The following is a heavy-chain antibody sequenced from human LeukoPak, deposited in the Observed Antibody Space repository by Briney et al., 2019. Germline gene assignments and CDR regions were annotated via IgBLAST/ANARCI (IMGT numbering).Heavy chain of an antibody. Sequence: GGSLRLSCAASGFTFSSYSMNWVRQAPGKGLEWVSSISSSSSYIYYADSVKGRFTISRDNAKNTLYLQMNSLRAEDTAVYYCARSGNDLTTWIQLWSYYYYYMDVWGKGTTVTVSS. CDR1: GFTFSSYS. D-gene: IGHD5-18*01. J-gene: IGHJ6*03. CDR2: ISSSSSYI. V-gene: IGHV3-21*01. CDR3: ARSGNDLTTWIQLWSYYYYYMDV.